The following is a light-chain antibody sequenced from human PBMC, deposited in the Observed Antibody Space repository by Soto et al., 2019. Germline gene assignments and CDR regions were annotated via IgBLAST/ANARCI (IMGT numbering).Light chain of an antibody. CDR1: SSDVGGYNY. J-gene: IGLJ1*01. CDR2: EVT. CDR3: SSYTSSSTLYV. V-gene: IGLV2-14*01. Sequence: QSALTQPASVSGSPGQSITISCTGTSSDVGGYNYVSWYQQHPGKAPKLMIYEVTNRPSGVSIRFSGSKSGNTASLTISGLQAEDEANYYCSSYTSSSTLYVFGPGTKVTGL.